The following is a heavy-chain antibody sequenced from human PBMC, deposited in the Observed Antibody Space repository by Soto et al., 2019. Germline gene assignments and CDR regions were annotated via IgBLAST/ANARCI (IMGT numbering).Heavy chain of an antibody. CDR1: GFIFSDFA. D-gene: IGHD2-21*01. CDR2: VSVYGGST. CDR3: ARRPAGDAHWYFDL. Sequence: DVQLLASGGDLVQPGESLRLSCAASGFIFSDFAMSWVRQTPGKGLEWVSAVSVYGGSTHYSDAVKGRFTISRDNSRDPLFLQMNSLRAEDTAVYYCARRPAGDAHWYFDLWGRGTLVTVSS. J-gene: IGHJ2*01. V-gene: IGHV3-23*01.